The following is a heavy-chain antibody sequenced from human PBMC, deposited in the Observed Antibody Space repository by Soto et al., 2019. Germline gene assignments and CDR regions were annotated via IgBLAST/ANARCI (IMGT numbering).Heavy chain of an antibody. D-gene: IGHD2-2*01. CDR1: GDSISNGDYS. CDR2: IYSNGNT. J-gene: IGHJ6*02. V-gene: IGHV4-30-4*01. Sequence: KPSETLSLTCTVSGDSISNGDYSWSWVRQPPGRGLEWIGFIYSNGNTYYNPSLKSRVTMSEETSKNQFSLKMNSVTAADTAVYYCARAEYQVLARDLYYNYGMDVWGQGISVTVSS. CDR3: ARAEYQVLARDLYYNYGMDV.